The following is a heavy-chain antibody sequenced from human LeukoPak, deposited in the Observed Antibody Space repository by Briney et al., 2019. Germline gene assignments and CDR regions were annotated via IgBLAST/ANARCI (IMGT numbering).Heavy chain of an antibody. D-gene: IGHD3-9*01. Sequence: GGSRRLSCAASGFTFSDYYMSWIRQAPGKGLEWVSYISSSSSYTNYADSVKGRFTISRDNAKNSLYLQMNSLRAEDTAVYYCARVGYDILTVCGMDVWGQGTTVTVSS. J-gene: IGHJ6*02. CDR2: ISSSSSYT. CDR1: GFTFSDYY. V-gene: IGHV3-11*05. CDR3: ARVGYDILTVCGMDV.